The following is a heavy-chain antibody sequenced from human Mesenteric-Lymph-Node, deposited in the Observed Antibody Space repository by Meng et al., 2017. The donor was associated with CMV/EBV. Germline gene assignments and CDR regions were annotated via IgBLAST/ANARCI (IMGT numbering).Heavy chain of an antibody. V-gene: IGHV4-39*07. CDR3: ARGDLGATTPLGY. D-gene: IGHD1-26*01. Sequence: SETLSLTCSVSGVSIGNHNYYWVWIRQPPGRKLEWLGTIFYSGTVYYNPSLDSRVTMSVDTSSNQFSLKLSSVTAADTAVYYCARGDLGATTPLGYWGQGTLVTVSS. J-gene: IGHJ4*02. CDR1: GVSIGNHNYY. CDR2: IFYSGTV.